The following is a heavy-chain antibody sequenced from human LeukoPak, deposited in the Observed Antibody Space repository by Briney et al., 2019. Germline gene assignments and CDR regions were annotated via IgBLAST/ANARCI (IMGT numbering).Heavy chain of an antibody. CDR3: ARGDKSWEPIRY. Sequence: GGSLRLSCTASLFTFSSYWMSWVRQAPGKGLEWVANIKQDGSEKYYVDSVKGRFTISRDNAKNSLYLQMNSLRAEDTAVYYCARGDKSWEPIRYWGQGTLVTVSS. V-gene: IGHV3-7*01. CDR1: LFTFSSYW. D-gene: IGHD1-26*01. J-gene: IGHJ4*02. CDR2: IKQDGSEK.